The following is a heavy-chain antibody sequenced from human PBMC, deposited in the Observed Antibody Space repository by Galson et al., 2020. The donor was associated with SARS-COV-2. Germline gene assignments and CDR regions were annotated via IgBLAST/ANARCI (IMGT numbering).Heavy chain of an antibody. CDR3: TTRGGARGRGGPRRLDY. D-gene: IGHD3-10*01. CDR2: IIPIFGTS. V-gene: IGHV1-69*13. CDR1: GGNLTSSA. J-gene: IGHJ4*02. Sequence: SVKVSCKASGGNLTSSAISWVRQAPGQGLEWMGGIIPIFGTSSYAQKFQGRLTIFADESTGTAYMTLSSLRSEDTAMYYCTTRGGARGRGGPRRLDYWGQGTLVTVSS.